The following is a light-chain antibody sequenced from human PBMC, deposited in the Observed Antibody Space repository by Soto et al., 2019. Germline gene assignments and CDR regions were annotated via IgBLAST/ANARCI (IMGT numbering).Light chain of an antibody. CDR1: SSDVGSYNL. V-gene: IGLV2-23*01. Sequence: QSVLTQPASVSGSPGQSITISCTGTSSDVGSYNLVSWYQQHPGKAPKLMISEGNKRPSGISNRFSGSKSGNTASLTISGLQAADGADYYCCSFATSGTWVFGGGPKLTVL. CDR3: CSFATSGTWV. J-gene: IGLJ3*02. CDR2: EGN.